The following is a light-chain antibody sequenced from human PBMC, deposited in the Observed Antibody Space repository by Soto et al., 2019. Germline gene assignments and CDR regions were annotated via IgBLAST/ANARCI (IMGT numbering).Light chain of an antibody. CDR3: MQALQAPPWT. CDR2: TGA. V-gene: IGKV2-28*01. Sequence: DVVMTQSPLSLPVTPGEPAFISCRSSQSLLHSNGYNSLDRYLQKPGQSPQLLIYTGANRASGVPDRFSGSGSGTDFTLKISRVEAEDVGVYYCMQALQAPPWTFGQGTKVDIK. CDR1: QSLLHSNGYNS. J-gene: IGKJ1*01.